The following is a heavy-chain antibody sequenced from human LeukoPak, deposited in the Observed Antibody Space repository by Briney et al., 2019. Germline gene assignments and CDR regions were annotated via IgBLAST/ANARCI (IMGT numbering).Heavy chain of an antibody. CDR1: GGSFSGYY. CDR3: ARGGLRARGSSGNWFDP. J-gene: IGHJ5*02. D-gene: IGHD2-15*01. Sequence: SETLSLTCAVYGGSFSGYYWSWIRQPAGKGLEWIGRIYTSGSTNYNPSLKSRVTMSVDTSKNQFSLKLSSVTAADTAVYYCARGGLRARGSSGNWFDPWGQGTLVTVSS. CDR2: IYTSGST. V-gene: IGHV4-59*10.